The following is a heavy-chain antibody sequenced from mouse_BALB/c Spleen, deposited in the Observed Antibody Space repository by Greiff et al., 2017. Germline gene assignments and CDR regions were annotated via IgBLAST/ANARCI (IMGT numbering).Heavy chain of an antibody. Sequence: LVESGPELVKPGASVKMSCKASGYTFTSYVMHWVKQKPGQGLEWIGYINPYNDGTKYNEKFKGKATLTSDKSSSTAYMELSSLTSEDSAVYYCAVHYYGTWFAYWGQGTLVTVSA. V-gene: IGHV1-14*01. D-gene: IGHD1-2*01. CDR2: INPYNDGT. CDR1: GYTFTSYV. CDR3: AVHYYGTWFAY. J-gene: IGHJ3*01.